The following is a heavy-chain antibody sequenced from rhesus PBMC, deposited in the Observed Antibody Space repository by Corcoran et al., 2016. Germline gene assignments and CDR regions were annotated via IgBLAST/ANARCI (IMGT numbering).Heavy chain of an antibody. D-gene: IGHD1-20*01. CDR3: AKLISSWNNPAFDF. Sequence: VQLPESGPGLVKPSETLTLRFAVCGGSITPYSWSSLRHSPGQGLEWIGRLHGSVGDTDYRPSLKSRVTISIDTSKNQLPLKLTSVTAADTAVYFCAKLISSWNNPAFDFWGQGLRVTVSS. J-gene: IGHJ3*01. V-gene: IGHV4-160*01. CDR2: LHGSVGDT. CDR1: GGSITPYS.